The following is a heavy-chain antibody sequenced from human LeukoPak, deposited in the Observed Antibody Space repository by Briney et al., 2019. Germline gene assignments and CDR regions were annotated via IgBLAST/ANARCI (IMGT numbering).Heavy chain of an antibody. CDR2: ISYDGSNK. V-gene: IGHV3-30-3*01. J-gene: IGHJ4*02. CDR1: GFTFSNYA. CDR3: ARDEQLAFQD. Sequence: GGSLRLSCAVSGFTFSNYALNWVRQAPGKGLEWVALISYDGSNKYYADSVKGRFTISRDNPKNTLYLQMNSLRTEDTAVYYCARDEQLAFQDWGQGTLVTASS. D-gene: IGHD6-13*01.